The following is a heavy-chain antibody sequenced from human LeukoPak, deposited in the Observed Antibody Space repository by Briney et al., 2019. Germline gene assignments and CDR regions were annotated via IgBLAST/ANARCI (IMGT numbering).Heavy chain of an antibody. D-gene: IGHD2-15*01. V-gene: IGHV3-21*01. CDR2: IDSSSTYI. CDR1: GFTFSDYE. J-gene: IGHJ3*02. CDR3: AKSVMIETTTRAFDI. Sequence: PGGSLRLSCAASGFTFSDYEINWVRQAPGKGLEWVSSIDSSSTYIYYADSMKGRFTISRDNAKYSLYLQMNSLTPEDTAVYFCAKSVMIETTTRAFDIWGRGTMVTVSS.